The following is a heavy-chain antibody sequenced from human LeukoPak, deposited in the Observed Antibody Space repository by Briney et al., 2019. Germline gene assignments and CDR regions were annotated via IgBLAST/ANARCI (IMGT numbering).Heavy chain of an antibody. D-gene: IGHD3-22*01. CDR1: GGSISSYY. V-gene: IGHV4-59*01. CDR3: ARTRYYYDSSGYYYFDY. CDR2: IYYSGST. J-gene: IGHJ4*02. Sequence: PSETLSLTCTVSGGSISSYYWSWIRQPPGKGLEWIGYIYYSGSTNYNPSLKSRVTISVDTSKNQFSPKLSSVTAADTAVYYCARTRYYYDSSGYYYFDYWGQGTLVTVSS.